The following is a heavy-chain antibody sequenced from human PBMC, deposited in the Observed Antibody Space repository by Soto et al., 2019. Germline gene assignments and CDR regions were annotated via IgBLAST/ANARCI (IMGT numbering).Heavy chain of an antibody. Sequence: VQLVESGGGLVQPGGSLRLSCAASGFTFNTTWMHWVRQAPGKGLVWVSRINSDGSSTNYVDSVKGRFTISRDNAKNTLYLQMNSLRAEDKAVYYCTRDIDSSRWGRGTLVTVTS. CDR2: INSDGSST. CDR1: GFTFNTTW. J-gene: IGHJ4*02. V-gene: IGHV3-74*01. D-gene: IGHD6-13*01. CDR3: TRDIDSSR.